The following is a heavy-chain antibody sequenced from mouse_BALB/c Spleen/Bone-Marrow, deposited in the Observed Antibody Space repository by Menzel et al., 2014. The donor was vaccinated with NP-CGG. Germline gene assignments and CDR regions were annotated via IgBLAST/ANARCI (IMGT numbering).Heavy chain of an antibody. V-gene: IGHV1S135*01. J-gene: IGHJ4*01. CDR2: IDPFNGGT. Sequence: EVKLMESGPELVKPGVSVKVSCKASGYSFTDYNMYWVKQSHGKSLEWIGYIDPFNGGTAYNQRFKDKATLTIDRSSSTAFMHLNSLTSEDSAVYYCARRGDDYDRFYAMDYWGQGTSVTVSS. D-gene: IGHD2-4*01. CDR1: GYSFTDYN. CDR3: ARRGDDYDRFYAMDY.